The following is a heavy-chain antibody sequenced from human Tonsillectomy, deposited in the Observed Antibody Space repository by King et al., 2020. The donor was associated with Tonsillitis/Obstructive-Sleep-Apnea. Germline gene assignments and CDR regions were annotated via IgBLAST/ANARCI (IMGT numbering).Heavy chain of an antibody. J-gene: IGHJ5*02. Sequence: QLVQSGAEVKMPGSSVKVSCKASGGTLSSYSIAWVRQAPGRGLEWVGRIIPILGLTNYAQKLQDRVTITADTSTSTAYMEMSSLRSEATAVYYCARVTGNTPGNWFDPWGQGTLVTVSS. CDR3: ARVTGNTPGNWFDP. V-gene: IGHV1-69*04. D-gene: IGHD1-14*01. CDR2: IIPILGLT. CDR1: GGTLSSYS.